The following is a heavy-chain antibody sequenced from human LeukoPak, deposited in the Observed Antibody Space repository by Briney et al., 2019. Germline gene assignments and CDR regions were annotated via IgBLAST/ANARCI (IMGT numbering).Heavy chain of an antibody. D-gene: IGHD1-26*01. CDR1: GGSFSGYY. CDR2: INHSGST. CDR3: ARNGSYYAFDI. J-gene: IGHJ3*02. V-gene: IGHV4-34*01. Sequence: SETLSLTCAVYGGSFSGYYWSWLRQPPGKGLEWIGEINHSGSTNSNPSLKSRVTISVDTSKNQFSLKLSSVTAADTAVYYCARNGSYYAFDIWGQGTMVTVSS.